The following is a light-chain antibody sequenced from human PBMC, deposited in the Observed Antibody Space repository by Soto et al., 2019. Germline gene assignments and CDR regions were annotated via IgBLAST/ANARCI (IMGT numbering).Light chain of an antibody. V-gene: IGKV3-15*01. Sequence: ETVMTQSPATLSASPGERATLSCRASQNVNNKLAWYQQKPGQAPRLLIYGASTRAAGFPARFSASASGTDFTLTISSLQSEDFAIYYCQQYDDWPLTFGGGTK. CDR1: QNVNNK. CDR3: QQYDDWPLT. J-gene: IGKJ4*02. CDR2: GAS.